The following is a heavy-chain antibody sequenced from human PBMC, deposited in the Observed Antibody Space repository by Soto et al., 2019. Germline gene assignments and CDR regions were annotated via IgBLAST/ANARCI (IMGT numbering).Heavy chain of an antibody. D-gene: IGHD4-17*01. Sequence: SETLSLTCAVNGGSFSATYWTWILQPPGKGLEWIGEINHRGNTNYSPSLKNRVTISVDTSNNHFSLKVSSATAADTAVYYCARHSNRDYGLYYFDYWGLGALVTVSS. CDR3: ARHSNRDYGLYYFDY. CDR1: GGSFSATY. J-gene: IGHJ4*02. CDR2: INHRGNT. V-gene: IGHV4-34*01.